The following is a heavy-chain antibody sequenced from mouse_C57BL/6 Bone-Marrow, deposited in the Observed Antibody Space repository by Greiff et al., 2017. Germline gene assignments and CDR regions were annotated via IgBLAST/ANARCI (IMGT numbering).Heavy chain of an antibody. CDR3: ARSGLLWLRRGGGAWFAY. V-gene: IGHV1-69*01. Sequence: VQLQQPGAELVMPGASVKLSCKASGYTFTSYWMHWVKQRPGQGLEWIGEIDPSDSYTNYNQKFKGKSTLTVDKSSSTAYMQLSSLTSEDSAVYYCARSGLLWLRRGGGAWFAYWGQGTLVTVSA. CDR2: IDPSDSYT. D-gene: IGHD2-2*01. J-gene: IGHJ3*01. CDR1: GYTFTSYW.